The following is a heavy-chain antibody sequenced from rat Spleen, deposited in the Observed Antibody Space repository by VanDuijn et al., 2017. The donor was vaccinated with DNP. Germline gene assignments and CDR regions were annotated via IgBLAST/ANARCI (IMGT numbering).Heavy chain of an antibody. Sequence: EVQLVESGGGLVQPGGSKKLSCAASDFTFSYFSMAWVRQAPTKGLEWVATISSRDDTTYYQDSVKGRFTISRDNAKSTLYLQMNSLRSEDTATYYCTSRITMMVLDYWGQGVMVTVSS. J-gene: IGHJ2*01. D-gene: IGHD1-12*02. CDR1: DFTFSYFS. V-gene: IGHV5-46*01. CDR3: TSRITMMVLDY. CDR2: ISSRDDTT.